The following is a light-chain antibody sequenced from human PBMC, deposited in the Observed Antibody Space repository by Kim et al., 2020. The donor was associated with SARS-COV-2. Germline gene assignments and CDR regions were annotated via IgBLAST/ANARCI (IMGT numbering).Light chain of an antibody. CDR3: QQYNNWPYT. Sequence: SVSPGERATRSCRASQSVSRNVAWYQQKPGQAPRLFIYGASTRATGTPSRFSGSGSGTEFTLTISGLQSEDFAVYSCQQYNNWPYTFGQGTKLEI. J-gene: IGKJ2*01. CDR1: QSVSRN. V-gene: IGKV3-15*01. CDR2: GAS.